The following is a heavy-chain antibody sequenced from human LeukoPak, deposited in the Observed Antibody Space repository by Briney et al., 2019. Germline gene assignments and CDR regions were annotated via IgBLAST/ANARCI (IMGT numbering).Heavy chain of an antibody. J-gene: IGHJ4*02. D-gene: IGHD6-6*01. V-gene: IGHV4-59*12. CDR2: INYIRTT. Sequence: SETLSLTCTVSGGSISSYYWNWIRQPPGKGLEWIGYINYIRTTDYNPSLKSRVTISLDTSKNRFSLKLSSVTAADTAMYYCAREIAARAFDYWGQGTLVTVSS. CDR1: GGSISSYY. CDR3: AREIAARAFDY.